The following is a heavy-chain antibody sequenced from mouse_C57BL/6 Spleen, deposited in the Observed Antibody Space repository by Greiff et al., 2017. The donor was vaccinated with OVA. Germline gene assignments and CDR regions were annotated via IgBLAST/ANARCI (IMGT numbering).Heavy chain of an antibody. Sequence: EVKLVESGTVLARPGASVKMSCKTSGYTFTSYWMHWVKQRPGQGLEWIGAIYPGNSDTSYNQKFKGKAKLTAVTSASTAYMELSSLTNEDSAVYYCTSYGSSPYYYAMDYWGQGTSVTVSS. D-gene: IGHD1-1*01. J-gene: IGHJ4*01. CDR3: TSYGSSPYYYAMDY. V-gene: IGHV1-5*01. CDR2: IYPGNSDT. CDR1: GYTFTSYW.